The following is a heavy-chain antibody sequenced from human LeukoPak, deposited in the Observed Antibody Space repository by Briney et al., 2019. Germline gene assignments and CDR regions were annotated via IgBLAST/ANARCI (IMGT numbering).Heavy chain of an antibody. CDR2: IKQDGSEK. V-gene: IGHV3-7*01. J-gene: IGHJ3*02. D-gene: IGHD6-13*01. CDR3: ARDRSSSWYRQDAFDI. CDR1: GFTFSSYW. Sequence: PGGSLRLSCAASGFTFSSYWMSWVRQAPGKGLEWVANIKQDGSEKYYVDSVKGRFTISRDNAKNSLYLQMNSLRAEDTAVYYCARDRSSSWYRQDAFDIWGQGTMVTVSS.